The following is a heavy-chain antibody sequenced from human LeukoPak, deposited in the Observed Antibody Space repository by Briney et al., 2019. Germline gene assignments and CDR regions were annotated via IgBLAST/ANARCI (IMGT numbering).Heavy chain of an antibody. Sequence: EASVKVSCKASGGTFSSYAISWVRQAPGQGLEWMGGIIPFFGTANFAQKFQGRVTITADESTSTAHMELSSLRSEDTAVYYCALLDTAMVPIAEYFHHWGQGTLVTISS. CDR3: ALLDTAMVPIAEYFHH. CDR2: IIPFFGTA. D-gene: IGHD5-18*01. CDR1: GGTFSSYA. V-gene: IGHV1-69*13. J-gene: IGHJ1*01.